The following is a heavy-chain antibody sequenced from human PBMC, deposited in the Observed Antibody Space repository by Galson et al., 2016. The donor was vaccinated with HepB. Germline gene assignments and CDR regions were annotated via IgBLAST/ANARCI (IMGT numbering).Heavy chain of an antibody. Sequence: SLRLSCAASGFTFSSYAMHWVRQAPGKGLECVAVISFDGGNTYYADPVKGRFTLSRDNSKNTVYLQMNSLRGDDTAVYYCSRDAGLRYFDWLLYSWGQGTLVTVSS. J-gene: IGHJ5*02. CDR2: ISFDGGNT. D-gene: IGHD3-9*01. CDR1: GFTFSSYA. CDR3: SRDAGLRYFDWLLYS. V-gene: IGHV3-30-3*01.